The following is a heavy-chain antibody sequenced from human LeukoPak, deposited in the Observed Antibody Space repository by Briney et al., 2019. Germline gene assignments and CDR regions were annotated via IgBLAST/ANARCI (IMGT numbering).Heavy chain of an antibody. J-gene: IGHJ4*02. CDR3: TRGGPKDGDYVERDLDY. CDR1: GITFSGSA. CDR2: IRSKANSYAT. Sequence: GGSLRLSCAASGITFSGSAMHWVRQASGKGLEWVGRIRSKANSYATAHAASVKGRFTISRDDSKNTAYLQMNSLKTEDTAVYYCTRGGPKDGDYVERDLDYWGQGTLVTVSS. V-gene: IGHV3-73*01. D-gene: IGHD4-17*01.